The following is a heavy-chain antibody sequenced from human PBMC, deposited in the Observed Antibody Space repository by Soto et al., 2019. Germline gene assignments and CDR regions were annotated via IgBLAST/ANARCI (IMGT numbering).Heavy chain of an antibody. J-gene: IGHJ5*02. CDR3: ATVVYYGSGSYYNVGWFDP. V-gene: IGHV1-18*01. CDR2: ISAYNGNT. Sequence: QVQLVQSGAEVKKPGASVKVSCKASGYTFNGYGINWVRQAPGQGLEWMGWISAYNGNTKYAQKLQGRVTMTTDTSTSTAYMELRSLKFDDTAMYYCATVVYYGSGSYYNVGWFDPWGQGTLVTVSS. CDR1: GYTFNGYG. D-gene: IGHD3-10*01.